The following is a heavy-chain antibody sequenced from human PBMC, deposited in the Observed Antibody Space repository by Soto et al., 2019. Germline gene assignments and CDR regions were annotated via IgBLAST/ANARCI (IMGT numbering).Heavy chain of an antibody. Sequence: SETLSLTCTVSGASISSDDYYWSWIRQPPGKGLEWIGYIYYSGSTYYNPSLKSRVTISVDTSKNQFSLKLSSVTAADTAVYYCARARGARYFDYWGQGTLVTVSS. J-gene: IGHJ4*02. CDR3: ARARGARYFDY. CDR2: IYYSGST. CDR1: GASISSDDYY. D-gene: IGHD2-15*01. V-gene: IGHV4-30-4*01.